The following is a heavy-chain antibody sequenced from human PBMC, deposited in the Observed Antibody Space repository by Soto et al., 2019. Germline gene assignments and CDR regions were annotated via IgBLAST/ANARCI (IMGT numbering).Heavy chain of an antibody. D-gene: IGHD2-2*02. CDR2: ISSSGSTI. CDR1: GFTFSDYY. V-gene: IGHV3-11*04. J-gene: IGHJ6*02. Sequence: GGSLRLSCAASGFTFSDYYMSWIRQAPGKGLEWVSYISSSGSTIYYADSVKGRFTISRDNARNSLYLQMNSLRAEDTAVYYCARAGGYIRTTPNPRAYVMDVWGQGTTVTVSS. CDR3: ARAGGYIRTTPNPRAYVMDV.